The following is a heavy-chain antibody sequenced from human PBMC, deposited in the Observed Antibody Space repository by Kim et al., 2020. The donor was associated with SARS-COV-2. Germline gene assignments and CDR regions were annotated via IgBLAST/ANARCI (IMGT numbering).Heavy chain of an antibody. Sequence: ASVKVSCKASGYTFTSYGISWVRQAPGQGLEWMGWISAYNGNTNYAQKLQGRVTMTTDTSTSTAYMELRSLRSDDTAVYYCARGLLFLGGSGRRGGLNDYWGQGTLVTVSS. CDR2: ISAYNGNT. CDR3: ARGLLFLGGSGRRGGLNDY. D-gene: IGHD3-10*01. CDR1: GYTFTSYG. J-gene: IGHJ4*02. V-gene: IGHV1-18*04.